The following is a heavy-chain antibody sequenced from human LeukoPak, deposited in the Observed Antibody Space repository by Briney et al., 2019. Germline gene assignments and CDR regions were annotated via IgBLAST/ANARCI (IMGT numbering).Heavy chain of an antibody. CDR3: ARDRGIVAEETGYYFDY. D-gene: IGHD1-26*01. V-gene: IGHV3-11*01. J-gene: IGHJ4*02. CDR1: GGSFSGYY. CDR2: ITIRGDTF. Sequence: LSLTCAVYGGSFSGYYWGWIRQPPGKGLEWVSYITIRGDTFYYADSVKGRFTISRDNAKNSLYLQMNSLRAEDTAVYYCARDRGIVAEETGYYFDYWGQGTLVTVSS.